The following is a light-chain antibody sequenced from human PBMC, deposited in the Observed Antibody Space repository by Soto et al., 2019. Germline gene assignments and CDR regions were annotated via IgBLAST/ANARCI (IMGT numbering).Light chain of an antibody. Sequence: AIPMTQSPSSLSPSVGDRVTITCRASQSIDNKLAWYQQKPGKAPKLLIYAASSLQSGVPSRFSGSGSGTDFSLTISSLQPDDFATYYCLQDYSYPLTFGQGTKVDIK. CDR1: QSIDNK. CDR2: AAS. CDR3: LQDYSYPLT. V-gene: IGKV1-6*01. J-gene: IGKJ1*01.